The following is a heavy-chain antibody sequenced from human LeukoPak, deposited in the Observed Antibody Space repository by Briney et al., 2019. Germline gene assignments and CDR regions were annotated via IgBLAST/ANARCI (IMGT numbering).Heavy chain of an antibody. V-gene: IGHV1-46*01. Sequence: ASVKVSCKASGHTFTTYNFYWVRQAPGQGLEWMGIVDPSDGATSYAQKFRGRVAMTRDMSTSTVYLELERLRSDDTALYYCARDRGRTFEFDYWGQGTLVTVSS. CDR1: GHTFTTYN. J-gene: IGHJ4*02. CDR3: ARDRGRTFEFDY. D-gene: IGHD1-14*01. CDR2: VDPSDGAT.